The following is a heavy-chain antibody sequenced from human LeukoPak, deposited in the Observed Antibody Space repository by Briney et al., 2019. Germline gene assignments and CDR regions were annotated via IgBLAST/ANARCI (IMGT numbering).Heavy chain of an antibody. CDR2: IKEDGSEI. CDR3: ARALKGLRRRIGGTTTFEYYYYMDV. D-gene: IGHD1-26*01. Sequence: GGSLRLSCAASGFTFRRYSMSWVRQAPGKGLEWVANIKEDGSEIYYVDSVKGRFTIFRDNTKNSLYLQTNSLRAEDTAVYYCARALKGLRRRIGGTTTFEYYYYMDVWGKGTTVTISS. V-gene: IGHV3-7*01. J-gene: IGHJ6*03. CDR1: GFTFRRYS.